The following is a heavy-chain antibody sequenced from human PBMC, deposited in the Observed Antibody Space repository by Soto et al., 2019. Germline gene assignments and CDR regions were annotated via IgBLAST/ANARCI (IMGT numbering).Heavy chain of an antibody. D-gene: IGHD2-2*01. CDR3: AKEKISTSCCNWFDP. V-gene: IGHV4-34*01. CDR1: GGSFSGFY. Sequence: PSETLSLTCAVYGGSFSGFYWSWIRQTPGKGLEWIGEINDSGTINYNPSLKNRVTISIDTSKNQFSLTLNSVTAADTAVYYCAKEKISTSCCNWFDPWGQGTLVTVSS. J-gene: IGHJ5*02. CDR2: INDSGTI.